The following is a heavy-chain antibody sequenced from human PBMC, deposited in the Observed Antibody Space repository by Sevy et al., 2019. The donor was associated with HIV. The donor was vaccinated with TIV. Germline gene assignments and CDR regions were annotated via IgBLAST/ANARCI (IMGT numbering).Heavy chain of an antibody. Sequence: GESLKISCVVSGYSFSSYAISWVRQAPGKGLEWVSTINGRGGSTYYVDSVKGRFTISRDNPKNTLFLQMINLRVDDTAIYYCARPSPRIAAAASAFYDNWGQGTLVTVSS. D-gene: IGHD6-13*01. V-gene: IGHV3-23*01. CDR3: ARPSPRIAAAASAFYDN. J-gene: IGHJ4*02. CDR1: GYSFSSYA. CDR2: INGRGGST.